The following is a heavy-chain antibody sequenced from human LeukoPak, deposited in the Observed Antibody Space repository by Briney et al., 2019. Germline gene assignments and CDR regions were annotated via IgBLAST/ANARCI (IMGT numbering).Heavy chain of an antibody. J-gene: IGHJ6*03. D-gene: IGHD3-10*01. CDR2: INPNSGGT. CDR3: ARVTDYYGSGSYYRDGYCYYYMDV. V-gene: IGHV1-2*02. Sequence: ASVKVSCKASGYTFTGYYMHWVRQAPGQGLEWMGWINPNSGGTNYAQKFQGRVTMTRDTSISTAYMELSRLRSDDTAVYYCARVTDYYGSGSYYRDGYCYYYMDVWGKGTTVTISS. CDR1: GYTFTGYY.